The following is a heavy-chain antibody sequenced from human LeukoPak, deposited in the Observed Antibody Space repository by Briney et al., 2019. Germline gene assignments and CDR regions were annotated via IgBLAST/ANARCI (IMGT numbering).Heavy chain of an antibody. J-gene: IGHJ6*03. CDR1: GFTFSSYA. V-gene: IGHV3-23*01. CDR2: ISGSAGST. CDR3: AKAGAYVWGSYYHYYMDV. D-gene: IGHD3-16*01. Sequence: GESLRLSCAASGFTFSSYAMSWVRQAPGKGLEWVSAISGSAGSTYYADSVKGRFTISRDNSKNTLYVQMNSLRAEDTAVYYCAKAGAYVWGSYYHYYMDVWGKGTTVTVSS.